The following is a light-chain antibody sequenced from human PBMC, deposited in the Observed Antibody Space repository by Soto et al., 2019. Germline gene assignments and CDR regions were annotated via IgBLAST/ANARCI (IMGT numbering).Light chain of an antibody. CDR3: QRYGGPELYT. CDR2: GAT. CDR1: QSIRNDF. Sequence: EIVLTQSPGTLSLSPGERATLSCRASQSIRNDFLAWYQQKPGQAPRLLMYGATGRASGIPDRFSGSGTGTDFTLTISRLEPEDFAVYYCQRYGGPELYTFGQGTKLEIK. J-gene: IGKJ2*01. V-gene: IGKV3-20*01.